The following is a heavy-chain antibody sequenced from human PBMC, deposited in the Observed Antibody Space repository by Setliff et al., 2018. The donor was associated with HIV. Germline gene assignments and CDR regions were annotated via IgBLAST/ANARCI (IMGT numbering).Heavy chain of an antibody. Sequence: PSETLSLTCTVSGGSISTYYWSWIRQPPGKGLEWIGYISYRGTTYYNPSFKSRVTMSMDTSKNQVSLKLTSVTAADTAVHFCARLQKLDDIYYLDDWGQGSLVTVS. CDR1: GGSISTYY. CDR3: ARLQKLDDIYYLDD. V-gene: IGHV4-59*06. CDR2: ISYRGTT. J-gene: IGHJ4*02. D-gene: IGHD4-4*01.